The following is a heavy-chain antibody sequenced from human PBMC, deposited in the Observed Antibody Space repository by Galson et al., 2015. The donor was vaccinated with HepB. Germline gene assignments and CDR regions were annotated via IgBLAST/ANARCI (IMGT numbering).Heavy chain of an antibody. CDR3: VRVGLGYCSSTNCPLDV. D-gene: IGHD2-2*01. CDR1: GFTFSSYD. J-gene: IGHJ6*02. V-gene: IGHV3-13*01. Sequence: SLRLSCAASGFTFSSYDMHWVRQPAGEGLEWVSVIDTAGDTYYPGSVKGRFTISRENAKNSLYLQMNSLGAGDTAVYYCVRVGLGYCSSTNCPLDVWGQGTTVTVSS. CDR2: IDTAGDT.